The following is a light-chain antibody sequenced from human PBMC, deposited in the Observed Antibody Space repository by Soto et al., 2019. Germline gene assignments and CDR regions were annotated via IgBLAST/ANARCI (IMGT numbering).Light chain of an antibody. CDR3: QQYYDWPIT. J-gene: IGKJ5*01. Sequence: EIVMTQSPATLSVSPGERAALYFSASQSISSLLAWYQQTPGQAPRLLIYSASTRATGIPARFSGSGSGADFTLTISSLQSEDFAVYYCQQYYDWPITFGQGTRLEIK. CDR2: SAS. CDR1: QSISSL. V-gene: IGKV3-15*01.